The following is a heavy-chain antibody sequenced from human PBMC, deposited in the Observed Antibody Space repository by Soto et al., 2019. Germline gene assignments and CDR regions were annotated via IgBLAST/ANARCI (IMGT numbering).Heavy chain of an antibody. CDR2: INPNSGGS. Sequence: ASVKVSCKASAYTFTDYYIHWVRQAPGQGLEWMGWINPNSGGSYFAQKFLGRVIMTRDTSITTAYMALSRLRSDDTAVYFCARALTEIRRMEGGSFDPWGQGTVVTVSS. CDR1: AYTFTDYY. D-gene: IGHD1-1*01. V-gene: IGHV1-2*02. J-gene: IGHJ5*02. CDR3: ARALTEIRRMEGGSFDP.